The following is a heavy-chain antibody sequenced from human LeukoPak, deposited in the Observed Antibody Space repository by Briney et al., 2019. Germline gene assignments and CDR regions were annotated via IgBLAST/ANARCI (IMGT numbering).Heavy chain of an antibody. CDR2: ISAYNGKT. J-gene: IGHJ6*03. V-gene: IGHV1-18*01. CDR1: GYTFTSYG. Sequence: ASVKVSCKASGYTFTSYGISWVRQAPGQGLEWMGWISAYNGKTKYIQRLQGRVTMTIDTSASTAYMELRSLRSDDTAVYYCARDRIDSSPDYYMDVWGKGTTVTVSS. D-gene: IGHD2/OR15-2a*01. CDR3: ARDRIDSSPDYYMDV.